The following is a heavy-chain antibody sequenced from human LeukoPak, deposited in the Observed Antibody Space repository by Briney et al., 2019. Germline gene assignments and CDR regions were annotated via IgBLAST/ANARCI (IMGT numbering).Heavy chain of an antibody. CDR2: INPSGGST. CDR1: GYTFTSYY. Sequence: GASVKVSCKASGYTFTSYYMHWVRQAPGQGLEWMGIINPSGGSTSYAQKFQGRVTMTRDTSTSTVYMELSGLRSEDTAVYYCARVLPGCGGDCLQSIYYGMDVWGQGTTVTVSS. D-gene: IGHD2-21*02. CDR3: ARVLPGCGGDCLQSIYYGMDV. J-gene: IGHJ6*02. V-gene: IGHV1-46*01.